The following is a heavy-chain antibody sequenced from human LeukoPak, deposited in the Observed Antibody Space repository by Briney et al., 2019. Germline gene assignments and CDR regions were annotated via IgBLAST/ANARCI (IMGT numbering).Heavy chain of an antibody. Sequence: ASVKVSCKASGYTFNGYYMHWVRQAPGQGLEWMGWINPNSGGTNYAQKFQGRVTMTRDASISTAYMELSRLRSDDTAVYYCARDLPLDSSGYYLDWGQGTLVTVSS. CDR3: ARDLPLDSSGYYLD. J-gene: IGHJ4*02. V-gene: IGHV1-2*02. CDR2: INPNSGGT. D-gene: IGHD3-22*01. CDR1: GYTFNGYY.